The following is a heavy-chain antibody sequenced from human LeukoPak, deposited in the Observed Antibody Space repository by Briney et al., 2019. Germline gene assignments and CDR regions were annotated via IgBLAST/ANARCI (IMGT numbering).Heavy chain of an antibody. V-gene: IGHV1-69*02. Sequence: SVKVSCXASGGTFSSYTISWVRQARGQGLEWMERIIPILGIANYAQKFQGRVTITADKSTSTAYMELSSLRSEDTAVYYCARGGYSYGQIDYWGQGTLVTVSS. D-gene: IGHD5-18*01. J-gene: IGHJ4*02. CDR2: IIPILGIA. CDR1: GGTFSSYT. CDR3: ARGGYSYGQIDY.